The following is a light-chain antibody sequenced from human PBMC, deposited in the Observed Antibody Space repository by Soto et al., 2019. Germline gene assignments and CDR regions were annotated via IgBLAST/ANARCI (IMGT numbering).Light chain of an antibody. CDR1: QSVSTN. V-gene: IGKV3-15*01. CDR3: QQRSNWPMYT. CDR2: ATS. Sequence: IVLTQSPATLSVSPGERATLSCRASQSVSTNLAWYQQKPGQAPSLLIHATSTRPTGIPARFSGSGSGTDFTLTISSLQSEDFGVYYCQQRSNWPMYTFGQGTKLEIK. J-gene: IGKJ2*01.